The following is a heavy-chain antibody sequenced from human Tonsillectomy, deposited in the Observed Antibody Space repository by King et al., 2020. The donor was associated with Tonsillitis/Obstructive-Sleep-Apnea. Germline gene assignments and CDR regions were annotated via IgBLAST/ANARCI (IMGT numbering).Heavy chain of an antibody. CDR1: GFTFNSYG. Sequence: VQLVESGGGVVQPGRSLRLSCAASGFTFNSYGLHWVRQAPGKGLEWVAVSWSDGTYKNYADSVRGRFTISRDYSKNTLYLQMSSLRAEDTAVYYCARDQERFLEWLLYRSNFDYWGQGTLVTVSS. D-gene: IGHD3-3*01. V-gene: IGHV3-33*01. CDR2: SWSDGTYK. CDR3: ARDQERFLEWLLYRSNFDY. J-gene: IGHJ4*02.